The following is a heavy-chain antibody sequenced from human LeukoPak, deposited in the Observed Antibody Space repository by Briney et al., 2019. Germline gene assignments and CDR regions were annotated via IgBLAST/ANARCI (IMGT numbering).Heavy chain of an antibody. CDR1: GFTFSTSW. V-gene: IGHV3-7*05. J-gene: IGHJ4*02. CDR3: ARDSGYDWGNFDY. Sequence: GGSLRLSCVASGFTFSTSWMNWVRQAPGKGLEWVANIKGDGSVQSYVDSVKGRFTISRDNAKNSLYLQMNSLRAEDTALYYCARDSGYDWGNFDYWGQGTPVTVSS. D-gene: IGHD5-12*01. CDR2: IKGDGSVQ.